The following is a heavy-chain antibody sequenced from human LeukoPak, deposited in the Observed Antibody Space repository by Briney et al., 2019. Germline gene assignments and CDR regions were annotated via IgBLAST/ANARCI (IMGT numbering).Heavy chain of an antibody. Sequence: ASAKVSCKASGYTFTSYDINWVRQATGQGLEWMGWMNPNSGNTGYAQKFQGRVTMTRNTSISTTYMELSSLRSEDTAVYYCARDYYYGSGSYYRGGWFDPWGQGTLVTVSS. V-gene: IGHV1-8*01. CDR3: ARDYYYGSGSYYRGGWFDP. D-gene: IGHD3-10*01. J-gene: IGHJ5*02. CDR1: GYTFTSYD. CDR2: MNPNSGNT.